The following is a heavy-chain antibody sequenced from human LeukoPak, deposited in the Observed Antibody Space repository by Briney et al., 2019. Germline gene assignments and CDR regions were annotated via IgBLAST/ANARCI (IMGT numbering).Heavy chain of an antibody. CDR1: GFTVNNNY. CDR3: ARVGSYGMDV. D-gene: IGHD3-10*01. J-gene: IGHJ6*02. Sequence: GGSLRLSCAASGFTVNNNYMSWVRQAPGKGLEWVTISRDNSKNTLYLQMNDLRAEDTAVYYCARVGSYGMDVWGQGTTVTVSS. V-gene: IGHV3-53*01.